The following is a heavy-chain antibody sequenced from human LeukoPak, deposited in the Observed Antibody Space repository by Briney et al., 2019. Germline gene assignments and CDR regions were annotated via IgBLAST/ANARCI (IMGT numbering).Heavy chain of an antibody. CDR3: ASVPYYYDSSGYYRYYYYYYMDV. V-gene: IGHV4-39*01. D-gene: IGHD3-22*01. Sequence: SETRSLTCTVSGASISSSSYYWGWILQPPGKGLEGLGRIYYSGSTYYNPSLKSRVTISVDTSKNQFSLKLSSVTAADTAVYYCASVPYYYDSSGYYRYYYYYYMDVWGKGTTVTVSS. J-gene: IGHJ6*03. CDR2: IYYSGST. CDR1: GASISSSSYY.